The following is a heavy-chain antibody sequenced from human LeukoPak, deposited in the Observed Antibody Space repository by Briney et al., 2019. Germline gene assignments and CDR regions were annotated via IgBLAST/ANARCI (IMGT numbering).Heavy chain of an antibody. J-gene: IGHJ4*02. CDR3: ARSNNGRWGYCDY. CDR1: GFTFSSAW. CDR2: IWYDGSNK. V-gene: IGHV3-33*08. D-gene: IGHD3-16*01. Sequence: PGGSLRLSCAASGFTFSSAWLSWVRQAPGKGLEWVAVIWYDGSNKYYADSVKGRFTISRDNSKNTSYVQMSSLRAEDTAVYYCARSNNGRWGYCDYWGQGSLVTVSS.